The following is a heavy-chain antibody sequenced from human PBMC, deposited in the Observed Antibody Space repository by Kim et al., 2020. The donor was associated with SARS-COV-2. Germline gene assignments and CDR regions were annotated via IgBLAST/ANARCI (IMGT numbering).Heavy chain of an antibody. V-gene: IGHV4-34*01. J-gene: IGHJ6*03. D-gene: IGHD1-7*01. CDR1: GGSFSGYY. CDR2: INHSGST. Sequence: SETLSLTCAVYGGSFSGYYWSWIRQPPGKGLEWIGEINHSGSTNYNPSLKSRVTISVDTSKNQFSLKLSSVTAADTAVYYCASPWGPGITGTGGRYYYY. CDR3: ASPWGPGITGTGGRYYYY.